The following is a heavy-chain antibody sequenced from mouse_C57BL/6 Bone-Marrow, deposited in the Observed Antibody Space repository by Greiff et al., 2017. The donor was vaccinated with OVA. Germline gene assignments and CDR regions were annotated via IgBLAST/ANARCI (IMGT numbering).Heavy chain of an antibody. CDR3: ARRGYYGSSGSWFAY. D-gene: IGHD1-1*01. CDR2: INPYNGDT. CDR1: GYSFTGYF. J-gene: IGHJ3*01. V-gene: IGHV1-20*01. Sequence: VQLKESGPELVKPGDSVKISCKASGYSFTGYFMNWVMQSHGKSLEWIGRINPYNGDTFYNQKFKGKATLTVDKSSSTAHMELRSLTSEDSAVYYCARRGYYGSSGSWFAYWGQGTLVTVSA.